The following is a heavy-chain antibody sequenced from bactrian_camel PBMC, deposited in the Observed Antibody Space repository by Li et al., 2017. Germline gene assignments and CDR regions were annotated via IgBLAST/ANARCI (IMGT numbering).Heavy chain of an antibody. Sequence: HVQLVESGGGLVQPGGSLRLSCAASSKSTYSSNFMGWFRQTPGKEREGVAVFHGAGRTYADSVKDRFTVSQDNKKSTIYLQMTDLKPEDTGVYYCASVLKWFGPPLDERGYQYWGQGTQVTVS. CDR1: SKSTYSSNF. J-gene: IGHJ4*01. CDR2: FHGAGRT. D-gene: IGHD3*01. V-gene: IGHV3S53*01. CDR3: ASVLKWFGPPLDERGYQY.